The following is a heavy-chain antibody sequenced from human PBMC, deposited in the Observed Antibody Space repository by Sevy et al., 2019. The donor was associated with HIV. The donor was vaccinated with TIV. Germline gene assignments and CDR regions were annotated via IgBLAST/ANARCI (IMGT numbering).Heavy chain of an antibody. Sequence: GGSLRLSCAASGFTFSKYSMSWVRQPPGKGLEWVSTFSFGCGEINYADSVKGRVTIPRDNSKGSVYLQMSNLRPEDTAVYYCAREGCTKPHDYWGQGTLVTVSS. CDR1: GFTFSKYS. D-gene: IGHD2-8*01. CDR2: FSFGCGEI. V-gene: IGHV3-23*01. J-gene: IGHJ4*02. CDR3: AREGCTKPHDY.